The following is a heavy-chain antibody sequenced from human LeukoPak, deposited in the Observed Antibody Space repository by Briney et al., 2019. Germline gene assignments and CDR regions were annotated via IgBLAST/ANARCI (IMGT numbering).Heavy chain of an antibody. V-gene: IGHV3-21*01. CDR2: ISSSSSYI. CDR3: ARAFYYYDSSGGNS. Sequence: GGPLRLSCAASGFTFSSYSMNWVRQAPGKGLEWVSSISSSSSYIYYADSVKGRFTISRDNAKNSLYLQMNSLRAEDTAVYYCARAFYYYDSSGGNSWGQGTLVTVSS. CDR1: GFTFSSYS. D-gene: IGHD3-22*01. J-gene: IGHJ4*02.